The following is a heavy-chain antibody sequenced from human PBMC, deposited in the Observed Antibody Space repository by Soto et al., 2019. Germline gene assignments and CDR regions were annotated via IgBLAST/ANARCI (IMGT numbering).Heavy chain of an antibody. J-gene: IGHJ6*02. D-gene: IGHD6-13*01. Sequence: PSETLSPTCTFSGGSIISYYWSWIRQPPGKGLEWIGYIYYSGSTNYNPSLKSRVTISVDTSKNQFSLKLSSVTAADTAVYYCARDGSSWYEDYYYGMDVWGQGTTVTVSS. V-gene: IGHV4-59*01. CDR3: ARDGSSWYEDYYYGMDV. CDR2: IYYSGST. CDR1: GGSIISYY.